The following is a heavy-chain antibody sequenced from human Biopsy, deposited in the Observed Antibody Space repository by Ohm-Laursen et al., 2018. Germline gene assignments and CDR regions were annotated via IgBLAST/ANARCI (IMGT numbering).Heavy chain of an antibody. CDR2: INTYNGNT. D-gene: IGHD5-24*01. CDR3: ARERGGYKRTDY. J-gene: IGHJ4*02. V-gene: IGHV1-18*01. CDR1: GGTFSKYG. Sequence: ASVKVSCKASGGTFSKYGISWVRQAPGQGLEWMGWINTYNGNTNYAQNLQGRVTMTTDTSTSIAYMELRSLRSDDTAVYYCARERGGYKRTDYWGQGTLVTVSS.